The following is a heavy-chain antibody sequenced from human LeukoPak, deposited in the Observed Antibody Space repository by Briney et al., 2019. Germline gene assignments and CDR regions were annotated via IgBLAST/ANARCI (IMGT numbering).Heavy chain of an antibody. Sequence: SVKVSCKASGGTFSSYTISWVRQAPGQGLEWMGRIIPILGIANYAQKFQGRVTIAADKSTSTAYMELSSLRSEDTAVYYCATATELHYYDSSGYERYYQHWGQGTLVTVSS. V-gene: IGHV1-69*02. CDR3: ATATELHYYDSSGYERYYQH. CDR1: GGTFSSYT. J-gene: IGHJ1*01. D-gene: IGHD3-22*01. CDR2: IIPILGIA.